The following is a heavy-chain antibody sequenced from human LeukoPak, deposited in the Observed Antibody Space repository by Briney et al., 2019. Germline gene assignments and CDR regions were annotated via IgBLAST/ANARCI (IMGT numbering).Heavy chain of an antibody. D-gene: IGHD1-26*01. V-gene: IGHV4-30-4*01. J-gene: IGHJ4*02. CDR2: IYYSGTT. CDR1: GGSISSGDYF. Sequence: PSQTLSLTCSVSGGSISSGDYFWTWIRQPPGKGLEYIGYIYYSGTTYYNPSLKSRITMSVDMSANQFSLRLTSVSAADTAVYYCARFSGSYSFDYWGQGTLVTVSS. CDR3: ARFSGSYSFDY.